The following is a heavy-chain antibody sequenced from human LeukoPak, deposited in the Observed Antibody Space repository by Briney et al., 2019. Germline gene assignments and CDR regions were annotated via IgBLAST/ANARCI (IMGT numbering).Heavy chain of an antibody. CDR2: ISYDGSNK. CDR1: GFTFSSYA. CDR3: AKGSSNWRDYYYFDY. D-gene: IGHD6-13*01. Sequence: PGRSLRLSCAASGFTFSSYAMHWVRQAPGKGLEWVAVISYDGSNKYYADSVKGRFIISRDNSKNTLYLQMNSLRVEDTAVYYCAKGSSNWRDYYYFDYWGQGTLVTVSS. V-gene: IGHV3-30-3*01. J-gene: IGHJ4*02.